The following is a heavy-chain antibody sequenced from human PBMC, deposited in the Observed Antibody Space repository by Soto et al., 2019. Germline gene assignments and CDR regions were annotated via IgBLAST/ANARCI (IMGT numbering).Heavy chain of an antibody. V-gene: IGHV4-31*03. CDR2: IYYSGST. Sequence: QVQLQESGPGLVKPSQTLSLTCTVSGGSISSGGYYWSWIRQHPGKGLEWIGYIYYSGSTYYNPSLKSRVTISVDTSKNQCSLKLSSVTAADTAVYYCARVDTMEVGDAFDIWGQGTMVTVSS. CDR3: ARVDTMEVGDAFDI. J-gene: IGHJ3*02. D-gene: IGHD3-10*01. CDR1: GGSISSGGYY.